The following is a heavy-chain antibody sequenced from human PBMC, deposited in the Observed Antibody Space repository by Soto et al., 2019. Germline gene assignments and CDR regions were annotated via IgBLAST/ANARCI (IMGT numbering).Heavy chain of an antibody. J-gene: IGHJ4*02. D-gene: IGHD4-17*01. Sequence: SKASGDTNTSCSRQWVHQAHGQRLEWMGWINAGNGNTKYSQKFQGRVTITRDTSASTAYMELSSLRSEDTAVYYCASESYGGEFDYWDQGTLVTVSS. V-gene: IGHV1-3*01. CDR1: GDTNTSCS. CDR3: ASESYGGEFDY. CDR2: INAGNGNT.